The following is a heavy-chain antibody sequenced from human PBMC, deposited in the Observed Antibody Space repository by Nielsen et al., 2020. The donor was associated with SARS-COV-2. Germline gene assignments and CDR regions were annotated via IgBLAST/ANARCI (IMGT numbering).Heavy chain of an antibody. J-gene: IGHJ4*02. V-gene: IGHV3-30-3*01. CDR3: ARDTRAYDILDY. CDR2: ISYDGSNK. D-gene: IGHD3-9*01. CDR1: GFTFSSYA. Sequence: GESLKISCAASGFTFSSYAMSWVRQAPGKGLEWVAVISYDGSNKYYADSVKGRFTISRDNSKNTLYLQMNSLRAEDTAVYYCARDTRAYDILDYWGQGTLVTVSS.